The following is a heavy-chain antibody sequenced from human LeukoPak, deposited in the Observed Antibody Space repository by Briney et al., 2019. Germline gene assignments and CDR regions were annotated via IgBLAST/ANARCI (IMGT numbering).Heavy chain of an antibody. Sequence: AGGSLRLSCAASGFTFSSYGMHWVRQAPGKGLEWVAFIRYDGSNKYYADSVKGRFTISRDNAKNSLYLQMNSLRAEDTAVYYCARERPSAAGLYYYYYYMDVWGKGTTVTVSS. CDR2: IRYDGSNK. J-gene: IGHJ6*03. CDR3: ARERPSAAGLYYYYYYMDV. D-gene: IGHD6-13*01. V-gene: IGHV3-30*02. CDR1: GFTFSSYG.